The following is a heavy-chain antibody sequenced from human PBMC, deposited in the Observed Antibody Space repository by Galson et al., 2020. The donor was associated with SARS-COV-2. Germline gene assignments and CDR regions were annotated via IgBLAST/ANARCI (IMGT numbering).Heavy chain of an antibody. CDR3: ATSAVAGPLNWFDP. Sequence: ASVKVSCKVSGYTLTELSMHWVRQAPGKGLEWMGGFDPEAGETIYAQKFQGRVTMTEDTSTDTAYMELSSLRSEDTAVYYCATSAVAGPLNWFDPWGQGTLVTVSS. CDR1: GYTLTELS. J-gene: IGHJ5*02. V-gene: IGHV1-24*01. D-gene: IGHD6-19*01. CDR2: FDPEAGET.